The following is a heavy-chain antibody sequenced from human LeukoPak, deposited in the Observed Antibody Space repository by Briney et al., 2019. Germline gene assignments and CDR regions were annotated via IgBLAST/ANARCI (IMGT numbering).Heavy chain of an antibody. Sequence: ASVKVSCKASGYTFTSYYMHWVRQAPGQGLEWMGIINPSGGSTSYAQKFQGRVTMTRDTSTSTVYMELSSLRSEDTAVYYCARAYGEQWLPYYFDYWGQGTLVTVSS. D-gene: IGHD6-19*01. CDR1: GYTFTSYY. CDR2: INPSGGST. V-gene: IGHV1-46*01. J-gene: IGHJ4*02. CDR3: ARAYGEQWLPYYFDY.